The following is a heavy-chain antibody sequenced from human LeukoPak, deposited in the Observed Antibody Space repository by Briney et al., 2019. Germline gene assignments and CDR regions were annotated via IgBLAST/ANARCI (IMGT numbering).Heavy chain of an antibody. CDR1: GFTFTNYW. J-gene: IGHJ4*02. CDR3: ARSSRELRGYAPWEVMPPFDY. Sequence: GGSLRLSCAVSGFTFTNYWMSWARQSPGKGLEWVANIYLDGSRAYYVDSVKGRFTISRDNAKNSLYLQMNSLRAEDTAVYYCARSSRELRGYAPWEVMPPFDYWGQGTLVTVSS. V-gene: IGHV3-7*01. CDR2: IYLDGSRA. D-gene: IGHD4-23*01.